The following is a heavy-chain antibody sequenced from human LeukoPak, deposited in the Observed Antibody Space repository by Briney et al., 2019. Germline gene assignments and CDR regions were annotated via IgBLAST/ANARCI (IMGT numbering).Heavy chain of an antibody. CDR3: ARQPSSWFTSFDS. CDR2: IYYSGST. CDR1: GGSLSSYF. V-gene: IGHV4-59*01. Sequence: SETLSLTCTVSGGSLSSYFWSWIRQPPGKGLEWVAYIYYSGSTNYNPSLKRRVTISVDTSKNQFSLKLSSVTAADTAVYYCARQPSSWFTSFDSWGQGTLVTVSS. J-gene: IGHJ4*02. D-gene: IGHD6-13*01.